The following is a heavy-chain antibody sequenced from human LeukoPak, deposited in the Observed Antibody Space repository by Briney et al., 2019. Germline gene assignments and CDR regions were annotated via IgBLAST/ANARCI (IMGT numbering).Heavy chain of an antibody. J-gene: IGHJ4*02. CDR1: GGSFSGYY. D-gene: IGHD5-18*01. CDR3: ARYSYGSYYFDY. Sequence: PSETLSLTCAVYGGSFSGYYWSWIRQPPGKGLEWIGEINHSGSTNYNPSLKSRVTISVDTSKNQFSLKLSSVTAADTAVYYCARYSYGSYYFDYWGQGTLVTVSS. V-gene: IGHV4-34*01. CDR2: INHSGST.